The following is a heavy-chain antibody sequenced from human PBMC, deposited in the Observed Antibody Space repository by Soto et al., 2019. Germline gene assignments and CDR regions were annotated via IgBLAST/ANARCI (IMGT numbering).Heavy chain of an antibody. J-gene: IGHJ4*02. CDR1: GFTFSSDA. Sequence: GGSLRLSCAASGFTFSSDAMSWVRQAPGKGLEWVSAISGSGGSTYYADSVKGRFTISRDNSKNTLYLQMNSLRAEDTAVYYCAKARSGEFYFDYWGQGTLVTVSS. V-gene: IGHV3-23*01. CDR3: AKARSGEFYFDY. CDR2: ISGSGGST. D-gene: IGHD3-10*01.